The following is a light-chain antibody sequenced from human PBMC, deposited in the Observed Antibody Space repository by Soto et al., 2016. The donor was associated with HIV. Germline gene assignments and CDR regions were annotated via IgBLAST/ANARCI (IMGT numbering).Light chain of an antibody. CDR2: SAS. V-gene: IGKV1-12*01. J-gene: IGKJ5*01. CDR1: QDISNW. CDR3: QRYDNLPIT. Sequence: DIQMTQSPSSVSTSVGDRVTITCRASQDISNWLAWYQQKPGKAPKLLIYSASSLQSGVPSRFSGSGSGTEFTLTISSLQPEDFATYYCQRYDNLPITFGQGTRLVIK.